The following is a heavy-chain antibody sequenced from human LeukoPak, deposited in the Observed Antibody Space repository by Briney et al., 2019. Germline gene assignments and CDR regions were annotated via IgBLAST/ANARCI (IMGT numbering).Heavy chain of an antibody. J-gene: IGHJ4*02. CDR1: GFTLSGYA. Sequence: GGSLRLSCAASGFTLSGYAMSWVRQAPGKGLEWVSAISVSGNTYHADSVKGRFTISRDSSKNTLYLQMNSLRAEDTAVYYCANRIAAAGTLAGGVYWGQGTLVTVSS. CDR2: ISVSGNT. CDR3: ANRIAAAGTLAGGVY. D-gene: IGHD6-13*01. V-gene: IGHV3-23*01.